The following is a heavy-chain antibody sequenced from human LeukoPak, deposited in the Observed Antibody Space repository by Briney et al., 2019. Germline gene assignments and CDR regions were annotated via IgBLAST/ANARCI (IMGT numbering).Heavy chain of an antibody. CDR3: ARRCDSSVYDSFGI. V-gene: IGHV4-31*03. CDR2: IDYSGST. J-gene: IGHJ3*02. CDR1: GGSISSGGYY. D-gene: IGHD3-22*01. Sequence: PSETLSLTCTVSGGSISSGGYYSSWIRQHPGKGLEWIGYIDYSGSTYYNPSLRSRVTISVDTSKNQFSLKLSSLTYDETPVYYCARRCDSSVYDSFGIWGQGTMVTVSS.